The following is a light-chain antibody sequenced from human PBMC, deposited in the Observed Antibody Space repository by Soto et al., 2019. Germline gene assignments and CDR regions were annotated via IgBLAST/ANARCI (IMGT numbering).Light chain of an antibody. CDR3: QESITAPLT. CDR2: DAS. J-gene: IGKJ4*01. V-gene: IGKV3-11*01. Sequence: EIVLTQSPTTLSLSPGERATLSCRASQSVSSYFAWYQQKPGQAPRLLIYDASSLQSGVPSRFSGSGSGTDFTLTISSLQAEDSATYFCQESITAPLTFGGGTKVEVK. CDR1: QSVSSY.